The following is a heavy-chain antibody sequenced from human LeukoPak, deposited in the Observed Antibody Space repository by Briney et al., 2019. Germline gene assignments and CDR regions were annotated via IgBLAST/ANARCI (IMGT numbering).Heavy chain of an antibody. V-gene: IGHV3-13*01. Sequence: PGGSLRLSCAASGFTFSSYDMHWVRQATGKGLEWVSAIGNAGDTYYPGSVKGRFTITRENAKNSLYLQMNSLRAGDTAVYYCARAGGSGVWAFDIWGQGTMVTVSS. CDR3: ARAGGSGVWAFDI. J-gene: IGHJ3*02. CDR2: IGNAGDT. CDR1: GFTFSSYD. D-gene: IGHD3-10*01.